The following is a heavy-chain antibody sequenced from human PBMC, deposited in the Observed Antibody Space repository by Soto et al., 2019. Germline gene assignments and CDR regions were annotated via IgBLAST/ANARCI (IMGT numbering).Heavy chain of an antibody. CDR3: ARVQDY. V-gene: IGHV4-30-2*01. CDR1: GGSISPYY. Sequence: PSETLSLTCTVSGGSISPYYWSWIRQPPGKGLELIGYIYHSASTYYNPSLKSRVTISVDRSKNQLSLKLSSVTAADTAVYYCARVQDYWSQGTLVTVSS. J-gene: IGHJ4*02. CDR2: IYHSAST. D-gene: IGHD4-4*01.